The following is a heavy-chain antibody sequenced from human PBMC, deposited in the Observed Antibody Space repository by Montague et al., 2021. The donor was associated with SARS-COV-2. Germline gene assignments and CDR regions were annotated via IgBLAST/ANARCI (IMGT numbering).Heavy chain of an antibody. J-gene: IGHJ6*02. CDR1: GGSISSGGYY. CDR3: AREPRVGQLLSIYYYGMDV. CDR2: IYYSGST. V-gene: IGHV4-31*03. Sequence: TLSLTCTVSGGSISSGGYYWSWIRQHPGKGLEWIGYIYYSGSTYYNPSLKSRVTMSVDTSKNQFSLKLSSVTAADTAVYYCAREPRVGQLLSIYYYGMDVWGQGTPVTVSS. D-gene: IGHD2-2*01.